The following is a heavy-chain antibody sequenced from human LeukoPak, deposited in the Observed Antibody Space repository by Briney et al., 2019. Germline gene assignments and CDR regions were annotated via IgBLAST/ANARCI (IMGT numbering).Heavy chain of an antibody. V-gene: IGHV5-51*01. J-gene: IGHJ4*02. CDR3: AREQLGEGYYFDY. D-gene: IGHD6-13*01. CDR2: IYPGDSDT. Sequence: GESLKISCKGSGYSFTSYWIGWVRQMPGKGLEWMGIIYPGDSDTRYSPSFQGQVTISVDKSISTAYLQWSSLKASDTAMYYCAREQLGEGYYFDYWGQGTLVTVSS. CDR1: GYSFTSYW.